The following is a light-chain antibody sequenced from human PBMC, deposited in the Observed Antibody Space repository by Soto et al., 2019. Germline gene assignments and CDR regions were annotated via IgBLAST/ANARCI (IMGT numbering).Light chain of an antibody. Sequence: EIVLTQSPGTLSLSPGERATLSCRASQSVISNYLAWYQQKPGQAPRLLINNASNRATGIPDRFSGSGSGTDFTLTISRLEPEDFAMYYCQKYATSPTTFGGGTKVDIK. J-gene: IGKJ4*01. CDR2: NAS. CDR1: QSVISNY. V-gene: IGKV3-20*01. CDR3: QKYATSPTT.